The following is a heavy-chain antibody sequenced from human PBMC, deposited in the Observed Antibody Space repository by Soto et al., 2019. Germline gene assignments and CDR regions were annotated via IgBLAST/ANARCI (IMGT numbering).Heavy chain of an antibody. D-gene: IGHD4-4*01. J-gene: IGHJ6*02. Sequence: QVQLQESGPGLVKPSQTLSLTCTVSGGSIKNSGYYWSWIRQHPEKGLEWIGYISYSGSTDYAPSLKSRVTMSVDTSKNQCSLNLTSVTAADTAVYYCGRDAVTKRDFYYYGMDVWGRGTTVTVSS. V-gene: IGHV4-31*03. CDR3: GRDAVTKRDFYYYGMDV. CDR1: GGSIKNSGYY. CDR2: ISYSGST.